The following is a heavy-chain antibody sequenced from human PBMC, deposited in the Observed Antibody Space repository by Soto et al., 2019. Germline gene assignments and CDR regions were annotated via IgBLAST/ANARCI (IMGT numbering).Heavy chain of an antibody. CDR2: IIPILGIA. CDR3: AREESVVPAADAFDI. CDR1: GGTFSSYT. Sequence: ASVKVSCKASGGTFSSYTISWVRQAPGQGLEWMGRIIPILGIANYAQKFQGRVTITADKSTSTAYMELSSLRSEDTAVYYCAREESVVPAADAFDIWGQGTMVTVSS. J-gene: IGHJ3*02. V-gene: IGHV1-69*04. D-gene: IGHD2-2*01.